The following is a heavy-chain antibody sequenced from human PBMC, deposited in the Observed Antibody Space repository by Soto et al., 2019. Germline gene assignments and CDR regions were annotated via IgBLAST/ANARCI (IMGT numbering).Heavy chain of an antibody. D-gene: IGHD2-15*01. J-gene: IGHJ6*02. CDR1: GFTFRSHD. CDR2: ISGSGSNT. V-gene: IGHV3-23*01. Sequence: GGSLRLSCEASGFTFRSHDMSWVRQAPGKELEWVATISGSGSNTHHTDSVKGRFIISKDNAKNTMYLQMDSLRAEDTAVYYCARDKVVGRTLTTHYYYGLDVWGQGTSVTVSS. CDR3: ARDKVVGRTLTTHYYYGLDV.